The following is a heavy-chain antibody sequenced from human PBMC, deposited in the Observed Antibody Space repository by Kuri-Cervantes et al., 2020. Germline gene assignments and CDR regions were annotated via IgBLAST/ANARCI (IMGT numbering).Heavy chain of an antibody. V-gene: IGHV3-23*01. J-gene: IGHJ4*02. CDR1: GFTLSSYW. D-gene: IGHD3-22*01. CDR2: ISGSGGST. Sequence: GESPKSSCAASGFTLSSYWMSWVRQAPGKGLEWVSAISGSGGSTYYADSVKGRFTISRDNSKNTLHLQMNSLRAEDTAVYYCAKDPEDYYDSSGYYTYFDYWGQGTLVTVSS. CDR3: AKDPEDYYDSSGYYTYFDY.